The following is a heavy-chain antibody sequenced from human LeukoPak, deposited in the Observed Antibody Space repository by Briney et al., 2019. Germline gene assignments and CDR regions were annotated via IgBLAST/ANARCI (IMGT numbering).Heavy chain of an antibody. CDR3: ARDRYDSSGSFDY. D-gene: IGHD3-22*01. Sequence: GSSVKVSCKASGGTFSSYAISWVRQAPGQGLELMGRIIPIFGTANYAQKFQGRVTITTDESTSTAYMELSSLRSEDTAVYYCARDRYDSSGSFDYWGQGTLVTVSS. V-gene: IGHV1-69*05. CDR2: IIPIFGTA. CDR1: GGTFSSYA. J-gene: IGHJ4*02.